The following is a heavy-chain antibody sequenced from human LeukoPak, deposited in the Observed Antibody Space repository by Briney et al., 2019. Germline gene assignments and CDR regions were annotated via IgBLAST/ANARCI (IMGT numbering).Heavy chain of an antibody. CDR3: ARVWCSSSSCYSSADL. J-gene: IGHJ5*02. D-gene: IGHD2-15*01. V-gene: IGHV3-33*01. CDR1: GFTFSNYG. Sequence: PGGSLRLSCAASGFTFSNYGMHWVRQAPGKGLEWVALIWYDGSIKYYADSVKGRVTVSRDNSKSTVYLQMNSLRAEDTAVYYCARVWCSSSSCYSSADLWGQGTLVTVSS. CDR2: IWYDGSIK.